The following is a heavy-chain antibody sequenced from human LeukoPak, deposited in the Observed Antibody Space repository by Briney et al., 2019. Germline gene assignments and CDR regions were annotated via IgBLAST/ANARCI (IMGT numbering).Heavy chain of an antibody. CDR3: ARDEVGVVDY. D-gene: IGHD1-26*01. V-gene: IGHV3-74*01. J-gene: IGHJ4*02. CDR1: GFTFSSYW. CDR2: INSDGTST. Sequence: GGSLRLSCAASGFTFSSYWMHWVRQAPGKGLVLVSRINSDGTSTTYADSVQGRFTISRDNAKNTLYLQMNSLRDEDTAVYYCARDEVGVVDYWGQGTLVTVSS.